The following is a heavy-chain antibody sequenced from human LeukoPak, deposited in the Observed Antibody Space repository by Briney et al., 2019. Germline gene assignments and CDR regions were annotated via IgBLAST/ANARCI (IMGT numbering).Heavy chain of an antibody. J-gene: IGHJ4*02. CDR2: IRYDGRNK. CDR3: AAFTYYNILTGYKAGSADY. D-gene: IGHD3-9*01. V-gene: IGHV3-30*02. CDR1: GFTFSSYA. Sequence: GGSLRLSCAASGFTFSSYAMSWVRQAPGKGLEWVTFIRYDGRNKYYADSVKGRFTISRDNSKNTLYLQMNSLRAEDTAVYYCAAFTYYNILTGYKAGSADYWGQGTLVTVSS.